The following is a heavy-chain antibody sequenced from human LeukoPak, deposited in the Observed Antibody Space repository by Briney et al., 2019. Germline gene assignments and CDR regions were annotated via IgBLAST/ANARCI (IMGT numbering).Heavy chain of an antibody. Sequence: PSETLSLTCAVYGGSFSGYYWSWIRQPPGKGLEWIGEINHSGSTNYNPSLKSRVTISVDTSKNQFSLKLTSVTAADTAVYYCARDVQYHSSWFRYWYFDLWGRGTLVTVSS. D-gene: IGHD6-13*01. V-gene: IGHV4-34*01. CDR3: ARDVQYHSSWFRYWYFDL. CDR2: INHSGST. J-gene: IGHJ2*01. CDR1: GGSFSGYY.